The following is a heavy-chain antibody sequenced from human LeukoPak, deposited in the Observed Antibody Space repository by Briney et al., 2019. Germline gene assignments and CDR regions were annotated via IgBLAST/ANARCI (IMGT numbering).Heavy chain of an antibody. J-gene: IGHJ4*02. D-gene: IGHD6-13*01. CDR3: EKDPRGAAAVSQPHPVDY. CDR2: ISGSGGST. V-gene: IGHV3-23*01. CDR1: GFTFSSYA. Sequence: SGGSLRLSCAASGFTFSSYAMSWVRQAPGKGLEWVSAISGSGGSTYYADSVKGRFTISRDNSKNTLYLQMNSLRAEDTAVYYCEKDPRGAAAVSQPHPVDYWGQGTLVTVSS.